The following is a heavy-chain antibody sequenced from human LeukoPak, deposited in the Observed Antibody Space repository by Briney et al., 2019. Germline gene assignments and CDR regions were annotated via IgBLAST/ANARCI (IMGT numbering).Heavy chain of an antibody. CDR2: ISSSSSYT. D-gene: IGHD3-22*01. CDR3: ARGPGDYYGSTPDY. Sequence: GGSLRLSCAASGFTLSSYSMNWVRQAPGKGLEWVSSISSSSSYTYYADSVKGRFTISRDNAKNSLYLQMNSLRAEDTAVYYCARGPGDYYGSTPDYWGQGTLVTVSS. CDR1: GFTLSSYS. J-gene: IGHJ4*02. V-gene: IGHV3-21*01.